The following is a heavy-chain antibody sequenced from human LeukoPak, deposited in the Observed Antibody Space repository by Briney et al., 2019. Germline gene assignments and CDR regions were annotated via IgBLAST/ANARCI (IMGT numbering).Heavy chain of an antibody. CDR1: GYTFTGYY. J-gene: IGHJ4*02. D-gene: IGHD1-26*01. Sequence: ASVKVSCKASGYTFTGYYMHWVRQAPGQGLEWMGWINPNSGGTNYAQKFQGRVTMTRDTSISTAYMELSRLRSDDTAVYYCARDPLGATGYFDYWGQGTLVTVSS. V-gene: IGHV1-2*02. CDR2: INPNSGGT. CDR3: ARDPLGATGYFDY.